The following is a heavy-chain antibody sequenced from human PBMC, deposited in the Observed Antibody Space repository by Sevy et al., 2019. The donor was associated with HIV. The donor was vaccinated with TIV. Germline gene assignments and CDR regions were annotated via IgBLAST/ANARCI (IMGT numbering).Heavy chain of an antibody. D-gene: IGHD4-17*01. CDR1: GGTFVGHY. Sequence: SQTLSLSCGVFGGTFVGHYWTWIRQTPGKGLEWIGEINHSGTVNYNPSRKSRVTMSVDTSNNQFSLRLNSVTAADTAVYYCAWTATVTISALDSWGQGTLVTVSS. J-gene: IGHJ4*02. CDR3: AWTATVTISALDS. V-gene: IGHV4-34*08. CDR2: INHSGTV.